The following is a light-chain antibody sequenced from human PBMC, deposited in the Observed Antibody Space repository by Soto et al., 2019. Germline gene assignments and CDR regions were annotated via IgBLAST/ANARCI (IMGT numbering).Light chain of an antibody. V-gene: IGKV3-15*01. J-gene: IGKJ1*01. Sequence: EIVMTQSPASLSVSPGERATLSCRASQSVSSNLAWYQQKPGQAPRLLIYGASTRATGIPARFSGSGSGTEFTLTISSLQSEECAVYYCQQDTKLPRTFGQGSKVDIX. CDR1: QSVSSN. CDR2: GAS. CDR3: QQDTKLPRT.